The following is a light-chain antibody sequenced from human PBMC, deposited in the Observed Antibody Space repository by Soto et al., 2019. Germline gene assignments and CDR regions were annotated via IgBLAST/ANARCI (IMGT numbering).Light chain of an antibody. CDR2: SNN. V-gene: IGLV1-44*01. CDR3: ATWDDRLNGYV. Sequence: QPVLTQPPSASGTPGQRVTISCYGSNSNIGSNTVTWYQQLPGTAPILLIYSNNQRSSGVPDRFSGSRSGTSGSLAISGLQSEDEADYYCATWDDRLNGYVFGSGTKLTVL. J-gene: IGLJ1*01. CDR1: NSNIGSNT.